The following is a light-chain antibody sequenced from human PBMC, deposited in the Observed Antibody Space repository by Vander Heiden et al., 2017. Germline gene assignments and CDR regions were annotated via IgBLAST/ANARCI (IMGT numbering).Light chain of an antibody. CDR3: QQYYSTPTWT. J-gene: IGKJ1*01. Sequence: DIVMTQSPDSLAVSLGERATINCKSSQSVLYSPNNKNYLAWYQQKPGQPPKLLIYWASTRESRVPDRFSGSGSGTDFTLTISSLQAEDVAVYYCQQYYSTPTWTFGQGTKVEI. CDR2: WAS. CDR1: QSVLYSPNNKNY. V-gene: IGKV4-1*01.